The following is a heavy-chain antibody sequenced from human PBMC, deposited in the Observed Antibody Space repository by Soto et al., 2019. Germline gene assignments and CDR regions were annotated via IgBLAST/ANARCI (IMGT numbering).Heavy chain of an antibody. CDR2: ISAYNGNT. D-gene: IGHD6-13*01. Sequence: QVPLVQYGAEGKKPGASLQVSCKASGYTFTSYGISWVRQAPGQRLEWMGWISAYNGNTITAQKLQGRVTMTPDTSTSTAYMELRSLRSDDTAVYYCASGLLKVQQQLVLRKNYYYGMDVWGQGTTVTVSS. CDR3: ASGLLKVQQQLVLRKNYYYGMDV. J-gene: IGHJ6*02. CDR1: GYTFTSYG. V-gene: IGHV1-18*01.